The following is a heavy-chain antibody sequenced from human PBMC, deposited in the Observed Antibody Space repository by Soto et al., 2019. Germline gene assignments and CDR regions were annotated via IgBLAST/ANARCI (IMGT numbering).Heavy chain of an antibody. V-gene: IGHV1-3*01. CDR3: ARIIYPDAFDI. CDR2: INAGNGNT. Sequence: RASVKVSCKASGYTFTTYAMHWVRQAPGQRLEWMGWINAGNGNTKYSQKFQGRVTATRDTSASTAYMELSSLRSEDAAVYYCARIIYPDAFDIWGQGTMVTVSS. J-gene: IGHJ3*02. D-gene: IGHD2-2*02. CDR1: GYTFTTYA.